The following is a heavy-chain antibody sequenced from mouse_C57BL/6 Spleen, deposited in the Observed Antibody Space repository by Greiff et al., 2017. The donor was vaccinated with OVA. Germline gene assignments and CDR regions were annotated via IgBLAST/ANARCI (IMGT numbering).Heavy chain of an antibody. CDR3: ARSGGSSWFAY. CDR2: IDPSDSYT. D-gene: IGHD1-1*01. J-gene: IGHJ3*01. CDR1: GYTFTSYW. V-gene: IGHV1-69*01. Sequence: QVQLKQPGAELVMPGASVKLSCKASGYTFTSYWMHWVKQRPGQGLEWIGEIDPSDSYTNYNQKVKGKSTLTVDKSSSTAYMQLSSLTSEDSAVYYCARSGGSSWFAYWGQGTLVTVSA.